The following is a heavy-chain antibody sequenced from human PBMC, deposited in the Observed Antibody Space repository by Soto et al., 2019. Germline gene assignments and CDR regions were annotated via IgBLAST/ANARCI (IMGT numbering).Heavy chain of an antibody. CDR3: TTDKGDHPYYYYYGMDV. J-gene: IGHJ6*02. V-gene: IGHV3-15*07. Sequence: PGGSLRLSCAASGFTFSNAWMNWFRQAPGKGLEWVGRIKSKTDGGTTDYAAPVKGRFTISRDDSKNTLYLQMNSLKTEDTAVYYCTTDKGDHPYYYYYGMDVWGQGTTVTVSS. CDR1: GFTFSNAW. D-gene: IGHD2-21*01. CDR2: IKSKTDGGTT.